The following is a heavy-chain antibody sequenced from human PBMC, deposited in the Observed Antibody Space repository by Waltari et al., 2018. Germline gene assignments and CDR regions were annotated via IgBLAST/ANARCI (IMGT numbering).Heavy chain of an antibody. J-gene: IGHJ4*02. CDR2: IYYSGST. CDR3: ARAHYYDSSGYYY. CDR1: GGSISSSSYY. Sequence: QLQLQESGPGLVKPSETLSLTCTVSGGSISSSSYYCGWIRQPPGKGLEWIGSIYYSGSTYYNPSLKSRVTRSVDTSKNQFSLKLSSVTAADTAVYYCARAHYYDSSGYYYWGQGTLVTVSS. D-gene: IGHD3-22*01. V-gene: IGHV4-39*07.